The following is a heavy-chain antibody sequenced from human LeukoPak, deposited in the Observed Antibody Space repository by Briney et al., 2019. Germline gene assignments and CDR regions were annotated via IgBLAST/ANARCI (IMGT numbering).Heavy chain of an antibody. Sequence: GRSLRLSCAASGFTFSSYGMHWVRQAPGKGLEWVAVISYDGSNKYYADSVKGRFTISRDNSKNTLYLQMNSLRAEDTAVYYCAIQAGDFDYWGQGTLVTVPS. V-gene: IGHV3-30*03. J-gene: IGHJ4*02. CDR3: AIQAGDFDY. CDR1: GFTFSSYG. D-gene: IGHD4-17*01. CDR2: ISYDGSNK.